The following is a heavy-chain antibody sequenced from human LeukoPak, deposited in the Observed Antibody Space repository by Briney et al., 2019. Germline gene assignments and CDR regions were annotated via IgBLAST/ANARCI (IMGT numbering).Heavy chain of an antibody. CDR3: ARGSYYYGSSGYYFDY. J-gene: IGHJ4*02. V-gene: IGHV1-18*01. Sequence: ASVKVSCKASGYTFTSYGISWVRQAPGQGLEWMGWISAYNGNTNYAQKLQGRVTMTTDTSTSTAYMELRSLRSDDTAVYYCARGSYYYGSSGYYFDYWGQGTLVTVSS. CDR1: GYTFTSYG. CDR2: ISAYNGNT. D-gene: IGHD3-22*01.